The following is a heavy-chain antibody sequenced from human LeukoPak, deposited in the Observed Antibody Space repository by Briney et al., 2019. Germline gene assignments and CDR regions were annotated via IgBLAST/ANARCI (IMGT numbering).Heavy chain of an antibody. CDR1: GGTFSSYA. Sequence: GASVKVSCKASGGTFSSYAISWVRQAPGQGLEWMGGIIPIFGTANYTQKFQGRVTITTDESTSTAYMELSSLRSEDTAVYYCARAPVDSSGWYWFDYWGQGTLVTVSS. J-gene: IGHJ4*02. V-gene: IGHV1-69*05. CDR3: ARAPVDSSGWYWFDY. D-gene: IGHD6-19*01. CDR2: IIPIFGTA.